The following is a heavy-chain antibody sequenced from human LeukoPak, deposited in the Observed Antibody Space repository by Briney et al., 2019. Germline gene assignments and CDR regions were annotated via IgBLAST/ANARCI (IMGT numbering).Heavy chain of an antibody. Sequence: SETLSLTCAVSGGSISSSNWWSWVRQPPGKGLEWIGEIYHSGSTNYNPSLKSRVTISVDKSKNQFSLNLNSVTAADTAVYYCARGLQVWSRDPFEYRGQGILVTVSS. J-gene: IGHJ4*02. D-gene: IGHD3-10*01. CDR2: IYHSGST. CDR3: ARGLQVWSRDPFEY. CDR1: GGSISSSNW. V-gene: IGHV4-4*02.